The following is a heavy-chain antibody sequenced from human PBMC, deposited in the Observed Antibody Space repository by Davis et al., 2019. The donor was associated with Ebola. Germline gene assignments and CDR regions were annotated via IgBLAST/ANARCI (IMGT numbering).Heavy chain of an antibody. V-gene: IGHV3-23*01. CDR3: AKAVCTGGVCYEGY. CDR2: ISGSGGST. Sequence: GESLKISCAASGFTLSSYAMSWVRQAPGKGLEWVSAISGSGGSTYYADPVKGRFTISRDNSKNTLYLQMNSLRAEDTAVYYCAKAVCTGGVCYEGYWGQGTLVTVSS. CDR1: GFTLSSYA. D-gene: IGHD2-8*02. J-gene: IGHJ4*02.